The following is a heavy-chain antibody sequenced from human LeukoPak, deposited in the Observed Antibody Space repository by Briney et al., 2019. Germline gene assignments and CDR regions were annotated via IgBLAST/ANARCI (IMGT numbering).Heavy chain of an antibody. J-gene: IGHJ4*02. V-gene: IGHV1-46*01. Sequence: ASVKVSCKASGYTFTSYYMHWVRRAPGQGLEWMGIINPSGGSTSYAQKFQGRVTITADKSTSTAYMELSSLRSEDTAVYYCARGTYSSSFIDYWGQGTLVTVSP. D-gene: IGHD6-6*01. CDR1: GYTFTSYY. CDR2: INPSGGST. CDR3: ARGTYSSSFIDY.